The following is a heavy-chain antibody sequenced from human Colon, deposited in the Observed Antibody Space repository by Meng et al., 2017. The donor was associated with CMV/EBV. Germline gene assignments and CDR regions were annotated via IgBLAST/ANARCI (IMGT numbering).Heavy chain of an antibody. CDR3: ARGRGRGYGMDV. D-gene: IGHD3-10*01. CDR2: LNQAGNDK. J-gene: IGHJ6*02. CDR1: GFTFSGFW. V-gene: IGHV3-7*01. Sequence: GGSLRLSCEASGFTFSGFWMTWVRLAPGKGLEWVACLNQAGNDKYYVDSVKGRFTISRDNAKNSLYLQMNSLRAEDTAIYYCARGRGRGYGMDVWGQGTTVTVSS.